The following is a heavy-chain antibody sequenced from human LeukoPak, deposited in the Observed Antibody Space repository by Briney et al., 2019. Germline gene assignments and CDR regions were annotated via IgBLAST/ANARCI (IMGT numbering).Heavy chain of an antibody. D-gene: IGHD3-22*01. CDR2: ISGSGSYT. CDR3: AKTDSSGYLDY. J-gene: IGHJ4*02. V-gene: IGHV3-23*01. CDR1: GFTVSDYS. Sequence: PGGSLRLSCAASGFTVSDYSMSWVRQAPGKGLEWVSAISGSGSYTYYADSVKGRFTISRDNSKNTLYLQMNSLRAEDTAVYYCAKTDSSGYLDYWGQGTLVTVSS.